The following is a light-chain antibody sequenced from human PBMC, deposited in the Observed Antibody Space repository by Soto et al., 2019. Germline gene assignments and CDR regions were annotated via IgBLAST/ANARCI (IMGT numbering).Light chain of an antibody. CDR3: QQYYTTPYT. J-gene: IGKJ2*01. V-gene: IGKV4-1*01. CDR1: QTVLYSSNNKNH. CDR2: WAS. Sequence: DIVMTQSPDSLAVSLGERDTINCRSSQTVLYSSNNKNHLAWYQQKPGQPPKLLIYWASTRESGVPDRFSGSGSGTDFTLTISSLQAEDVAVYYCQQYYTTPYTFGQGTKLEI.